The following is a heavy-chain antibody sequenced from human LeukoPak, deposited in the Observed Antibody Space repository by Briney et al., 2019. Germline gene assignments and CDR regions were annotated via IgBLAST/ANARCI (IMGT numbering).Heavy chain of an antibody. CDR3: GSSPYYYDSSGYYRGFDY. CDR1: GGTFSSYA. V-gene: IGHV1-69*05. J-gene: IGHJ4*02. CDR2: IIPIFGTA. D-gene: IGHD3-22*01. Sequence: SVKVPCKASGGTFSSYAISRVRQAPGQGLEWMGGIIPIFGTANYAQKFQGRVTITTDESTSTAYMELSSLRSEATGVYYCGSSPYYYDSSGYYRGFDYWGQGTLVTVSS.